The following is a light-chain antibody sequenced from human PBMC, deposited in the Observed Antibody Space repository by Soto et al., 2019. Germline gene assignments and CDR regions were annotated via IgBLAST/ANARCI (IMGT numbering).Light chain of an antibody. J-gene: IGLJ1*01. Sequence: QSVLTQPPSVSGSPGQSVAISCTGASGDIGSYDRFSWYQQPPGTAPKLIIYDVSNRPSGVPDRFSGAKSGNTASLTISGLQAEDEADYYCSSFTSSSTYVFGTGTKLTVL. CDR1: SGDIGSYDR. CDR2: DVS. V-gene: IGLV2-18*02. CDR3: SSFTSSSTYV.